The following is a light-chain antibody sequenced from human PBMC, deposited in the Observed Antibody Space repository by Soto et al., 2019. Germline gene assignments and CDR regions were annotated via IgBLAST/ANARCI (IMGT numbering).Light chain of an antibody. V-gene: IGKV1-5*01. CDR1: QRISEW. J-gene: IGKJ1*01. CDR3: HQYNNYPLT. CDR2: DAS. Sequence: DIQMTQSPSTLSASVGDRVTITCRASQRISEWLAWYQQKPGKAPKLLIYDASSLQSGVPSRFSGSGSGTEFSLTISILQPDDFATYYCHQYNNYPLTFGQGTKVEIK.